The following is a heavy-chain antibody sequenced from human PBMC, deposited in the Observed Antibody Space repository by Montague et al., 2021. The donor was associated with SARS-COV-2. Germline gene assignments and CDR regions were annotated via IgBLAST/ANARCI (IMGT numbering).Heavy chain of an antibody. CDR3: ARAGSLGNFDY. J-gene: IGHJ4*02. CDR1: GDSVAMNSAA. V-gene: IGHV6-1*01. D-gene: IGHD3-10*01. Sequence: CAISGDSVAMNSAACKWNRQSPSSDLAWLVRTYYRSKWYNDYAVSVKSRVTINPDTSKNQFSLQLTSVTPEDSAVYYCARAGSLGNFDYWGQGTLVTVSS. CDR2: TYYRSKWYN.